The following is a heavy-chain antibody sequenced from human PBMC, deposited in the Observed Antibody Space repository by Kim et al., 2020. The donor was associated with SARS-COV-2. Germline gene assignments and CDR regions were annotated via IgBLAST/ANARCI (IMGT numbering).Heavy chain of an antibody. Sequence: KGRFTISIDNSKNTRYLKMNSLRAEDTAVYYCARATAYCGGDCPLGDAFDIWGQGTMVTVSS. J-gene: IGHJ3*02. D-gene: IGHD2-21*02. CDR3: ARATAYCGGDCPLGDAFDI. V-gene: IGHV3-30*07.